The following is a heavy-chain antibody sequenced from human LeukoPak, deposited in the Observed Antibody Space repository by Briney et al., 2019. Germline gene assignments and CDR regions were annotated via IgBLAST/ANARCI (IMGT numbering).Heavy chain of an antibody. CDR2: IYSSGNT. J-gene: IGHJ4*02. D-gene: IGHD6-19*01. CDR3: VRAGSGWFGGLH. V-gene: IGHV3-53*01. Sequence: GGSLRLSCAASGFTVSSSYMSWVRQAPGKGLEWVSVIYSSGNTYYADSAKGRFTISRDNSKNTLYLQMNSLRAEDTAVYYCVRAGSGWFGGLHWGQGTLVTVSS. CDR1: GFTVSSSY.